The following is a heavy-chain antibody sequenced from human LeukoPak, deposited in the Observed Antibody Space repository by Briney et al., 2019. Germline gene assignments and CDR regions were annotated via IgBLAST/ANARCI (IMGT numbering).Heavy chain of an antibody. J-gene: IGHJ4*02. CDR1: GGSYSSYY. CDR3: ARETEDTDQISYYFDY. CDR2: IYTSGST. V-gene: IGHV4-4*07. Sequence: SETLSLTCTVSGGSYSSYYWSLIRQPAGKGLEWIGRIYTSGSTNYNPSLKSRVTMSVDTSKNQFSLKLSSVTAADTAVYYCARETEDTDQISYYFDYWGQGTLVTVSS. D-gene: IGHD5-18*01.